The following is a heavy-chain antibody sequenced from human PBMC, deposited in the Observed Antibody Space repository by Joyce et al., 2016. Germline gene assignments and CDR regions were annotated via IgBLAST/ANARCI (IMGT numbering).Heavy chain of an antibody. D-gene: IGHD2-8*01. CDR3: ARSSYTNGIFDY. CDR2: RSSSSSYI. V-gene: IGHV3-21*01. Sequence: EVQLVESGGGLVKPGGSLRLSCAASGFTFSSYSMSWVRQDPGKGLEWVSSRSSSSSYIKYTDSVKGRFTISRDNAKNSLYLQMNSLRVEDTAVYYCARSSYTNGIFDYWGQGTLVTVSS. J-gene: IGHJ4*02. CDR1: GFTFSSYS.